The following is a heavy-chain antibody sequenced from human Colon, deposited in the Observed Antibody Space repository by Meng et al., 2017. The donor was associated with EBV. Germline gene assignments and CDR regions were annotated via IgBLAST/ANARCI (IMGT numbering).Heavy chain of an antibody. CDR1: GVSISSNIR. D-gene: IGHD1-26*01. Sequence: MQVQESGPGLVKPSWTLSLTCGVSGVSISSNIRWTWVRQPAGKGLEWIGDIDDSGSTNYNPSLNSRISISLDKSKNHFSLKVNSVTAADTAVYYCARGKQDAWELLAYWGQGALVTVSS. CDR2: IDDSGST. V-gene: IGHV4-4*02. CDR3: ARGKQDAWELLAY. J-gene: IGHJ4*02.